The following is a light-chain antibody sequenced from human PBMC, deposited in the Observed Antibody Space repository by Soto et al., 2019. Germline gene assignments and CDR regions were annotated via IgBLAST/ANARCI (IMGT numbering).Light chain of an antibody. J-gene: IGLJ1*01. Sequence: QSALTQPPSVSGSPGQSVTISCTGTSSDIGGYNYVSWYQQHPGKAPKLIIYEVFKRPSGVPDRFSGSKSGNTASLTVSRLQAEDEADYYCGSYAGSSNFDVFGTGTKLTVL. CDR3: GSYAGSSNFDV. CDR1: SSDIGGYNY. V-gene: IGLV2-8*01. CDR2: EVF.